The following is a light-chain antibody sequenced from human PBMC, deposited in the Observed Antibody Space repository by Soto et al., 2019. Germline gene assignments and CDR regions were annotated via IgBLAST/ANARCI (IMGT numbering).Light chain of an antibody. Sequence: EILLTQSPGTLALSPGERATLSCRASQSVRNSYFAWYQQKPGQAPRLLIYGASGRATGIPDRFSGSGSGRDLTLTISRLEPEDFAVYYCQQYGSSPYTFGQGTKLEI. CDR3: QQYGSSPYT. CDR1: QSVRNSY. J-gene: IGKJ2*01. V-gene: IGKV3-20*01. CDR2: GAS.